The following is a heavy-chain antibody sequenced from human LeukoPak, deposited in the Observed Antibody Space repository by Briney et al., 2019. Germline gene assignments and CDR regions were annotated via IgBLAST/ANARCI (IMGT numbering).Heavy chain of an antibody. CDR3: ATRHSIAVAGIVALDAFDI. CDR1: GFTFDDYA. D-gene: IGHD6-19*01. CDR2: ISWNSGSI. Sequence: GGSLRLSCAASGFTFDDYAMHWVRQAPGKGLERVSGISWNSGSIGYADSVKGRFTISRDNAKNSLYLQMNSLRAEDTAVYYCATRHSIAVAGIVALDAFDIWGQGTMVTVSS. J-gene: IGHJ3*02. V-gene: IGHV3-9*01.